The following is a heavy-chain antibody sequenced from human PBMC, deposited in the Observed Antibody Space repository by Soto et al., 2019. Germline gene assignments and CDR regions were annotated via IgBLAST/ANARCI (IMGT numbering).Heavy chain of an antibody. Sequence: ASVKVSCKVSGYTLTELSMHWVRQAPVKGLEWMGGFDPEDGETIYAQKFQGRVTMTEDTSTDTAYMELSSLRSEDTAVYYCPTDCYDILTGRQQNWFDPWGQGTLVTVPQ. J-gene: IGHJ5*02. V-gene: IGHV1-24*01. CDR2: FDPEDGET. CDR3: PTDCYDILTGRQQNWFDP. D-gene: IGHD3-9*01. CDR1: GYTLTELS.